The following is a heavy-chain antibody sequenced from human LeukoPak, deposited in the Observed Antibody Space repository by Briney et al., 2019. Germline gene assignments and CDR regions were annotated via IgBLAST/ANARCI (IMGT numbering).Heavy chain of an antibody. J-gene: IGHJ4*02. Sequence: GGSLRLSCAASGFTFSSYWMHWVRQVPGKGLVWVARINPGGSSITYADSVKGRFTISRDNAKNALYLQMDSLRAEDTGVYYCARSNQADDYWGQGTLVTVSS. CDR1: GFTFSSYW. V-gene: IGHV3-74*01. D-gene: IGHD1-14*01. CDR2: INPGGSSI. CDR3: ARSNQADDY.